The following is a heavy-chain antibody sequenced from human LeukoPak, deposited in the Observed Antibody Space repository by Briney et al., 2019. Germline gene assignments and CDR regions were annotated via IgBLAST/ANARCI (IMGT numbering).Heavy chain of an antibody. V-gene: IGHV4-4*07. J-gene: IGHJ3*02. CDR3: ARDPVVFGNNDAFDI. D-gene: IGHD1/OR15-1a*01. Sequence: SETLSLTCTVSGGSISSYYWSWIRQPAGKGLEWIGRIYTSGSTNYNPSLKSRVTMSVDTSKNQFSLKLSSVTATDTAVYYCARDPVVFGNNDAFDIWGQGTMVTVSS. CDR2: IYTSGST. CDR1: GGSISSYY.